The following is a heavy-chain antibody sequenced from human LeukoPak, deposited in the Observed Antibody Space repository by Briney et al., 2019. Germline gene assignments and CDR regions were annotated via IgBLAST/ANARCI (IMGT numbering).Heavy chain of an antibody. CDR1: GGSISSGSYY. D-gene: IGHD3-22*01. CDR2: IYYSGST. Sequence: SETLSLTCTVSGGSISSGSYYWSWIRQPPGKGLEWIGYIYYSGSTNYNPSLKSRVTISVDTSKNQFSLKLSSVTAADTAVYYCARANYYDSGQFDPWGQGTLVTDSS. J-gene: IGHJ5*02. CDR3: ARANYYDSGQFDP. V-gene: IGHV4-61*01.